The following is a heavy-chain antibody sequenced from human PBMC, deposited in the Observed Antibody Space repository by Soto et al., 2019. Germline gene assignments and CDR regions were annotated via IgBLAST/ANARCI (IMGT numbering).Heavy chain of an antibody. V-gene: IGHV4-34*01. D-gene: IGHD3-10*01. CDR2: INHSGST. CDR3: ARRAVGYYSYYMDV. Sequence: QVQLQQWGAGLLKPSETLSLTCAVYGGSFSGYYWSWIRQPPGKGLEWIGEINHSGSTNYNPSLKSRVTISVDTSKNQFSLKLSSVTAADTAVYYCARRAVGYYSYYMDVWGKGTTVTVSS. J-gene: IGHJ6*03. CDR1: GGSFSGYY.